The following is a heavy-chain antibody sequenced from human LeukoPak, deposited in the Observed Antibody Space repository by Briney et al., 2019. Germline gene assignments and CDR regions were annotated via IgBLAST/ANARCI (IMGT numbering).Heavy chain of an antibody. V-gene: IGHV3-43*01. CDR3: AKDATRYYYYMDV. CDR2: ISWDGGST. Sequence: PGGSLRLSCAASGFTFDDYTMYWVRQAPGKGLEWVSLISWDGGSTYYADSVKGRFTISRDNSKNSLYLQMNSLRTEDTALYYCAKDATRYYYYMDVWGKGTTVTVSS. J-gene: IGHJ6*03. CDR1: GFTFDDYT.